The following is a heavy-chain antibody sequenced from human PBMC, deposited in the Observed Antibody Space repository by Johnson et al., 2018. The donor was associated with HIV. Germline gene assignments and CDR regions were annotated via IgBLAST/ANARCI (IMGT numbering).Heavy chain of an antibody. J-gene: IGHJ3*02. Sequence: QVQLVESGGGVVQPGRSLRLYCAASGFTFSNYAMHWVRQAPGKGLEWVAILPYDGSNKYYADSVKGRFTISRDNSKNTLYLQMNSLRAEDTAVYYCAREVHIVVVSSFRWAFDIWGQGTLVTVSS. V-gene: IGHV3-30-3*01. CDR1: GFTFSNYA. CDR3: AREVHIVVVSSFRWAFDI. D-gene: IGHD2-21*01. CDR2: LPYDGSNK.